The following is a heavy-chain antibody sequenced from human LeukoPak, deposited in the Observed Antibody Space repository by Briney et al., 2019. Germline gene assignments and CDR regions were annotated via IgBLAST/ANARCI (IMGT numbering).Heavy chain of an antibody. CDR1: GYTFTGYY. CDR3: ARVSGRSGPFEY. D-gene: IGHD4-17*01. V-gene: IGHV1-2*06. Sequence: ASVKVSCKASGYTFTGYYMHWVRQAPGQGLEWMGRINPSSGGTNYAQKFQGRVTMTRDTSINTAYMELSSLRSDDTAIYYCARVSGRSGPFEYWGQGTLVTVSS. CDR2: INPSSGGT. J-gene: IGHJ4*02.